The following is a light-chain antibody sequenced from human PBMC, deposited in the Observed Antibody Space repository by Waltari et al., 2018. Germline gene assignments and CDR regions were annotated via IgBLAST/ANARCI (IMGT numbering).Light chain of an antibody. Sequence: QYVLTQPPSASGTPGQRVTISCSGSYSNIRRNAINLYQHLPGTAPKLLIYNNNQRPSGVPARFSGSKSGTSASLAISGLQSEDEADYYCAAWDDSLNGHVVFGGGTKLTVL. J-gene: IGLJ2*01. V-gene: IGLV1-44*01. CDR1: YSNIRRNA. CDR3: AAWDDSLNGHVV. CDR2: NNN.